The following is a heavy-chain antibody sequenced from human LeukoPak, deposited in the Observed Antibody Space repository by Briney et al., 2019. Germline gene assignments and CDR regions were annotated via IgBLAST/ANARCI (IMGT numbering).Heavy chain of an antibody. CDR3: ARDHCSSANCYEYHYHGMDV. V-gene: IGHV1-2*02. J-gene: IGHJ6*02. D-gene: IGHD2-2*01. Sequence: GASVKVSCKASGYAFTGYYMHWVRQAPGQGLEWMGWINPNSGGTNYAQKFQGSVTTTRDTSISTAYMELTNLRPDDTAVYYCARDHCSSANCYEYHYHGMDVWGQGTTVTVS. CDR1: GYAFTGYY. CDR2: INPNSGGT.